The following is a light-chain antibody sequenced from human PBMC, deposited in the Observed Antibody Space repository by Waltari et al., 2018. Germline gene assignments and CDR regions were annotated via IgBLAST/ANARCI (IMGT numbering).Light chain of an antibody. V-gene: IGLV2-14*03. CDR1: SSDVGAYTY. Sequence: QSALTQPASVSGSPGQSITISCLGSSSDVGAYTYVSWFQQHPGKAPKLIIYDASTRPSGTSDRFSGSKSGNTASLTISGLQAEDEADYYCSSYTTSRTWVFGGGTKLTVL. CDR3: SSYTTSRTWV. J-gene: IGLJ3*02. CDR2: DAS.